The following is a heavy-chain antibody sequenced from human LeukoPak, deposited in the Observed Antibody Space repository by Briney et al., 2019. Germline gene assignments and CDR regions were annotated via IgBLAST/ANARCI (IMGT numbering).Heavy chain of an antibody. J-gene: IGHJ5*02. CDR1: GGSISSYY. CDR3: APSRGSSDTWGFDP. V-gene: IGHV4-59*12. D-gene: IGHD6-6*01. Sequence: KPSETLSLTCTVSGGSISSYYWSWIRQSPGKGLEWIGYIYYSGSTNYNPSLKSRVTTSVDTSKNQFSLKLSSVTAADTAVYYCAPSRGSSDTWGFDPWGQGTLVTVSS. CDR2: IYYSGST.